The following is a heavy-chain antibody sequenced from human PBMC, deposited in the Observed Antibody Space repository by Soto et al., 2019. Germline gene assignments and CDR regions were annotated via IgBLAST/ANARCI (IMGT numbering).Heavy chain of an antibody. D-gene: IGHD5-18*01. V-gene: IGHV3-30*03. Sequence: QVQLVESGGGVVQPGRSLRLSCAASKFTFSSYGMHWVRQAPGKGLEWVALISYDGINKYYADSVKGRFTISRDNSKNTLDLQMNSLKTEDTAVYYCATSGVTRYSYGYSGLDSWGQGTLVTVSS. J-gene: IGHJ4*02. CDR1: KFTFSSYG. CDR2: ISYDGINK. CDR3: ATSGVTRYSYGYSGLDS.